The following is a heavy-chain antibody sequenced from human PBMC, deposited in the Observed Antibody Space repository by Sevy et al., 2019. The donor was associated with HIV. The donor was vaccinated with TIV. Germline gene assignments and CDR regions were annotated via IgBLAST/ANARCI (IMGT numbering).Heavy chain of an antibody. D-gene: IGHD3-10*01. Sequence: GGSLRLSCAASGFTFSNAWMSWVRQAPGKGLEWVGRIKSKTDGGTTDYAEPVKGRFTISSDDSKNTLYLQMNSLKTEETAVYYCFGSGSRDAFDIWGQGTMVTVSS. J-gene: IGHJ3*02. CDR3: FGSGSRDAFDI. CDR2: IKSKTDGGTT. V-gene: IGHV3-15*01. CDR1: GFTFSNAW.